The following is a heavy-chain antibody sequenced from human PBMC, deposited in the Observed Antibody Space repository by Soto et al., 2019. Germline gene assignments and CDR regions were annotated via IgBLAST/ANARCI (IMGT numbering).Heavy chain of an antibody. Sequence: VGSLRLSCAASGFTFRSFGINWVRQAPGKGLEWVSSISSHSDYIYYADSVKGRFSISRDNAKNSVSLQMNSLRAEDTAVYYCARVLGSGLNWLDPWGQGTLVTVSS. CDR2: ISSHSDYI. J-gene: IGHJ5*02. V-gene: IGHV3-21*01. D-gene: IGHD3-10*01. CDR3: ARVLGSGLNWLDP. CDR1: GFTFRSFG.